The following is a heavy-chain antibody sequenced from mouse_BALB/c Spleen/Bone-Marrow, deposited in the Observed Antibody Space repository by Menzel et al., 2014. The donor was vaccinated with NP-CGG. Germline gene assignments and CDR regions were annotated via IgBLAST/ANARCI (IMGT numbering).Heavy chain of an antibody. CDR1: GYTFTDYD. J-gene: IGHJ3*01. CDR3: ARACYYPLFAY. CDR2: INPKNGGT. Sequence: VQLQQPGPELVKPGASVKIPCKASGYTFTDYDLDWVRQSHGKSLEWVGSINPKNGGTIYSQKFKGKATLTVDKSYNTAYMELRSLTSEDTAVYYCARACYYPLFAYWGQRTLVTVSA. D-gene: IGHD2-3*01. V-gene: IGHV1-18*01.